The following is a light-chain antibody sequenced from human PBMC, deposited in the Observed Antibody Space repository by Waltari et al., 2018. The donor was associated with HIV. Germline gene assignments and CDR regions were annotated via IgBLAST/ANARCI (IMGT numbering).Light chain of an antibody. Sequence: QSVLTQPPSASGTPGQRVTISCSGSSSNIGNNYVYWYQQIPGTAPTLLLFRNNQRPSGVPDRFSGSKSGTSASLAISGLRSDDEADYHCATWDDRLSSRVFGGGTKLTVL. V-gene: IGLV1-47*01. CDR2: RNN. CDR1: SSNIGNNY. J-gene: IGLJ2*01. CDR3: ATWDDRLSSRV.